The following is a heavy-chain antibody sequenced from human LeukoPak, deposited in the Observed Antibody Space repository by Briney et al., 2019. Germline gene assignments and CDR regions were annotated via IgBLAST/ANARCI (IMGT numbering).Heavy chain of an antibody. Sequence: SSQTLSLTCTVSGDSISSYYWTWIRQPPGRGLEWIGYIYYTGTTNYNPSLKSRVTISADTSKNQFSLKLSSVTAADTAVYYCARVEQWLVPWFDPWGQGTLVTVSS. CDR3: ARVEQWLVPWFDP. CDR1: GDSISSYY. V-gene: IGHV4-59*01. CDR2: IYYTGTT. J-gene: IGHJ5*02. D-gene: IGHD6-19*01.